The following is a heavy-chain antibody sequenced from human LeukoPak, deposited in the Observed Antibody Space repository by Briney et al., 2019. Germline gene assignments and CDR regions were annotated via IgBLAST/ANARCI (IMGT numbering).Heavy chain of an antibody. V-gene: IGHV3-7*01. D-gene: IGHD3-10*01. Sequence: PGGSLRLSCAASGFTFSSYWMSWVRQAPGKGLEWVANIKQDGSEKYYVDSVKGRFTISRDNVKNSLYLQMNSLRAEDTAVYYCARDGGATLVRGVITFDYWGQGTLVTVSS. J-gene: IGHJ4*02. CDR1: GFTFSSYW. CDR2: IKQDGSEK. CDR3: ARDGGATLVRGVITFDY.